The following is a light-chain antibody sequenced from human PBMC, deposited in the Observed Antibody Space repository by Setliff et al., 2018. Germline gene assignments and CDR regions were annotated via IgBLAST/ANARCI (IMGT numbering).Light chain of an antibody. CDR1: SSNIGGNT. J-gene: IGLJ1*01. CDR2: SNN. V-gene: IGLV1-44*01. Sequence: QSVLTQPPSTSGTPGQRVTISCSGSSSNIGGNTVNWYQQLPGTAPRLLIFSNNDRPSGVSNRFTGSKSGTSASLTISGLQSEDGGDYYCAAWDDSLTGSYVFGTGTKVTVL. CDR3: AAWDDSLTGSYV.